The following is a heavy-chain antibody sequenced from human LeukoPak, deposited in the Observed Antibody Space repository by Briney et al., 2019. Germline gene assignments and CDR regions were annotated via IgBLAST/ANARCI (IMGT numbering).Heavy chain of an antibody. CDR2: IGTAGDT. D-gene: IGHD4-17*01. CDR1: GFTFSSYD. CDR3: ARRETVTTWRNGMDV. V-gene: IGHV3-13*01. J-gene: IGHJ6*02. Sequence: GGSLRLSCAASGFTFSSYDMHWVRQATGKGLEWVSAIGTAGDTYYPGSVKGRFTISRENAKSSLYLQMNSLRAEDTAVYYCARRETVTTWRNGMDVWGQGTTVTVSS.